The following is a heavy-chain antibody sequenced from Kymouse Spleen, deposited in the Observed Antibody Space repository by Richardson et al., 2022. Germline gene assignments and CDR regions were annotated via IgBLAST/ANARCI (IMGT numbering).Heavy chain of an antibody. Sequence: QLQLQESGPGLVKPSETLSLTCTVSGGSISSSSYYWGWIRQPPGKGLEWIGSIYYSGSTYYNPSLKSRVTISVDTSKNQFSLKLSSVTAADTAVYYCARLGVV*LELRATTGAREPWSPSPQ. V-gene: IGHV4-39*01. CDR3: ARLGVV*LELRATT. CDR2: IYYSGST. CDR1: GGSISSSSYY. D-gene: IGHD1-7*01. J-gene: IGHJ4*02.